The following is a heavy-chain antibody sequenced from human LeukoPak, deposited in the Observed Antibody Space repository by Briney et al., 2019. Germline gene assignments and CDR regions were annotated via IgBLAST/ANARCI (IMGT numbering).Heavy chain of an antibody. Sequence: PSETLSLTCTVSGGSVSSYYWSWIRQPPGKGLQWIGYIYYGGSTNYNPSLKSRVTISVDTSKNQFSLKLSSVTAEDTAVYYCARDRGFWSGYYYSERQHKYGMDVWGQGTTVTVSS. CDR2: IYYGGST. CDR3: ARDRGFWSGYYYSERQHKYGMDV. CDR1: GGSVSSYY. J-gene: IGHJ6*02. D-gene: IGHD3-3*01. V-gene: IGHV4-59*02.